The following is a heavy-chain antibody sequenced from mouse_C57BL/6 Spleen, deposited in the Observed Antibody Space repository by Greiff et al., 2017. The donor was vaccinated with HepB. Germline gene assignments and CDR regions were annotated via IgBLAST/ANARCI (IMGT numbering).Heavy chain of an antibody. CDR1: GYTFTDYN. D-gene: IGHD2-3*01. CDR2: INPNNGGT. CDR3: ARGGWDGYYFDY. J-gene: IGHJ2*01. V-gene: IGHV1-22*01. Sequence: DVKLQESGPELVKPGASVKMSCKASGYTFTDYNMHWVKQSHGKSLEWIGYINPNNGGTSYNQKFKGKATLTVNKSSSTAYMELRSLTSEDSAVYYCARGGWDGYYFDYWGQGTTLTVSS.